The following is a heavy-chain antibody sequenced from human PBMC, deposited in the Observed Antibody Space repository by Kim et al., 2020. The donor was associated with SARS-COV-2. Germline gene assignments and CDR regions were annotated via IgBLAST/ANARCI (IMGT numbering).Heavy chain of an antibody. V-gene: IGHV3-21*01. CDR3: ARGGIAVERWWFDP. Sequence: ADSVTCRFTISRDNAKNSLYLQMNSLRAEDTAVYYCARGGIAVERWWFDPWGQGTLVTVSS. J-gene: IGHJ5*02. D-gene: IGHD6-19*01.